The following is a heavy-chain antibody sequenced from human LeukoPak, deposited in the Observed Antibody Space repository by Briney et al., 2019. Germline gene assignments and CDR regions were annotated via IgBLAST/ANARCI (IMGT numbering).Heavy chain of an antibody. Sequence: SETLSLTCTVSGASISSGDYHWNWIRQPPGKGLEWIGFIHDSGSTYYNPSLKSRVSISRDMSKNQLSLMLSSVTAADTAVYYCARGSGAGNYYYGWFDPWGQGTLVSVSS. CDR2: IHDSGST. D-gene: IGHD3-10*01. CDR3: ARGSGAGNYYYGWFDP. CDR1: GASISSGDYH. V-gene: IGHV4-30-4*01. J-gene: IGHJ5*02.